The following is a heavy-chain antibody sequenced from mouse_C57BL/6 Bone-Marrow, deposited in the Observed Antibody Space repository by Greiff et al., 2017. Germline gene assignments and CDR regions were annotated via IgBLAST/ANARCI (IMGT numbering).Heavy chain of an antibody. CDR1: GYTFTSYW. Sequence: QVQLQQPGAELVMPGASVKLSCKASGYTFTSYWMHWVKQRPGQGLEWIGEIDPSDSYTNYNQKFKGKSTLTVDKSSSTAYMQLSSLTSEDSAVYYCARSGLATTVVAPYYFDYWGQGNTLTVSS. CDR3: ARSGLATTVVAPYYFDY. V-gene: IGHV1-69*01. CDR2: IDPSDSYT. J-gene: IGHJ2*01. D-gene: IGHD1-1*01.